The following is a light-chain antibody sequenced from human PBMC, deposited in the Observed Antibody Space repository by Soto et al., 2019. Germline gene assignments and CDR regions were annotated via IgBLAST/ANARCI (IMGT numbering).Light chain of an antibody. CDR2: EDI. CDR3: SSYGGSDNLI. CDR1: SSDVGGYNC. V-gene: IGLV2-8*01. J-gene: IGLJ2*01. Sequence: QSALTQPPSASGSPGQSVTISCTGSSSDVGGYNCVSWFQQHPGTAPKLMIFEDIKRPSGVPDRFSASKSGNTASLTVSGLQAEDEADYYCSSYGGSDNLIFGGGTKVTVL.